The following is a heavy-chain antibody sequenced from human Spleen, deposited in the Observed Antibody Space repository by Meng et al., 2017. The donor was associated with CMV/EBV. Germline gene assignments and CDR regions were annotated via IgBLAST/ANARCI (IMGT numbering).Heavy chain of an antibody. J-gene: IGHJ6*02. CDR2: IIPILGIA. V-gene: IGHV1-69*10. D-gene: IGHD1-14*01. Sequence: SVKVSCKASGGTFSSYAISWVRQAPGQGLEWMGGIIPILGIANYAQKFQGRVTITADKSTSTAYMELSSLRSEDTAVYYYARALTPSYYYYGMDVWGQGTTVTVS. CDR3: ARALTPSYYYYGMDV. CDR1: GGTFSSYA.